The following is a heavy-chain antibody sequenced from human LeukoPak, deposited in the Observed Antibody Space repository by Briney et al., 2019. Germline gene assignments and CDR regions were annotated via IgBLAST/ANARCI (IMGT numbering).Heavy chain of an antibody. CDR2: IYHSGST. CDR3: ARVSRWASWL. CDR1: GGSISSGGYY. J-gene: IGHJ4*02. Sequence: SQTLSLTCTDSGGSISSGGYYWSWIRQPPGKGLEWIGYIYHSGSTYYNPSLKSRVTISVDRSKNQFSLKLSSVTAADTAVYYCARVSRWASWLWGQGTLVTVSS. D-gene: IGHD5-24*01. V-gene: IGHV4-30-2*01.